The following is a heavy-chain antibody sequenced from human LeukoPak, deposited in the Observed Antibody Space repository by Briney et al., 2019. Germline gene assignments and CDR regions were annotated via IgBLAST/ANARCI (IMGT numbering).Heavy chain of an antibody. J-gene: IGHJ4*02. CDR2: INHSGST. Sequence: SETLSLTCVVYGGSFSGYYWSWIRQPPGKGLEWIGEINHSGSTNYNPSLKSRVTISVDTSKNQFSLKLSSVTAADTAVYYCARLGPYYDYVWGSPPRYYFDYWGQGTLVTVSS. V-gene: IGHV4-34*01. D-gene: IGHD3-16*01. CDR1: GGSFSGYY. CDR3: ARLGPYYDYVWGSPPRYYFDY.